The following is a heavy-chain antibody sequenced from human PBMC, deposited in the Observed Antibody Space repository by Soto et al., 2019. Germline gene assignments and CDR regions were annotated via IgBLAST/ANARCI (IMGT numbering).Heavy chain of an antibody. J-gene: IGHJ5*02. CDR2: IRVGGGDT. D-gene: IGHD6-19*01. CDR3: EKCSVGTVRTSGWCNWFDP. CDR1: GFTFSSSA. V-gene: IGHV3-23*01. Sequence: EVRMLECGGGLAQPGGSRRLSCAASGFTFSSSAMNWVSQAPGKGLEWVSSIRVGGGDTFYADSVRGRFTVSRDISRNTLYLQMNRLRAEDTAIYYCEKCSVGTVRTSGWCNWFDPWRQGTLVTVSS.